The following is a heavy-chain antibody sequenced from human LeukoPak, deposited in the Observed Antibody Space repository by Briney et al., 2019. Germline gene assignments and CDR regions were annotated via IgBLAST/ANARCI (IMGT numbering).Heavy chain of an antibody. D-gene: IGHD6-13*01. CDR2: IYTSGST. CDR3: ARLGGIAAAGTWIDY. J-gene: IGHJ4*02. CDR1: GGSISSGSYY. V-gene: IGHV4-61*02. Sequence: SETLSLTCTVSGGSISSGSYYWSWIRQPAGKGLEWIGRIYTSGSTNYNPSLKSRVTISVDTSKNQFSLKLSSVTAADTAVYYCARLGGIAAAGTWIDYWGQGTLVTVSS.